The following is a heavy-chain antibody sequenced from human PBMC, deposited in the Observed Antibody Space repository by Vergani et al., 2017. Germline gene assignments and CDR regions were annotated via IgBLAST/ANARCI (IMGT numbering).Heavy chain of an antibody. CDR2: INPSGGST. CDR3: ARDFSGRRGY. J-gene: IGHJ4*02. CDR1: GYTFTSYY. V-gene: IGHV1-46*01. D-gene: IGHD1-26*01. Sequence: QVQLVQSGAEVKKPGASVKVSCKASGYTFTSYYMHWVRQAPGQGLEWMGIINPSGGSTSYAQKFQGRVTMTRDTSTSTVYMELSRLRSDDTAMYYCARDFSGRRGYWGQGTLVTVSS.